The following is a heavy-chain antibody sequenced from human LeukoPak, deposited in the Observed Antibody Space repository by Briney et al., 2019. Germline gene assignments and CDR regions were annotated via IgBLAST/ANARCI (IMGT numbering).Heavy chain of an antibody. CDR2: IYYSGST. V-gene: IGHV4-59*01. CDR3: ARGDQPLLPSFFDY. J-gene: IGHJ4*02. CDR1: GGSISSYY. Sequence: SETLSLTCTVSGGSISSYYWSWTRQTPGMGLEWIGYIYYSGSTNYNPSLKSRVTISVDTSKNQFSLKLSSVTAADTAVYYCARGDQPLLPSFFDYWGQGTLVTVSS. D-gene: IGHD2-15*01.